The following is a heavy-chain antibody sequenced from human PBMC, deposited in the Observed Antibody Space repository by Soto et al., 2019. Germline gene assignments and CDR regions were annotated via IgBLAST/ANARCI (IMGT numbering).Heavy chain of an antibody. D-gene: IGHD3-10*01. CDR2: IIPIFGTP. V-gene: IGHV1-69*01. J-gene: IGHJ4*02. CDR1: GGIFSTYA. CDR3: ARDRDDYGSGNYYNRIDF. Sequence: QVQLVQSGAEVKKPGSSVKVSCKASGGIFSTYAISWLRQAPGQGLEWMGGIIPIFGTPNYAQRFQGRDTITADESTSTGYIELSRLRSEDTAVYYCARDRDDYGSGNYYNRIDFWGQGTLVTVSS.